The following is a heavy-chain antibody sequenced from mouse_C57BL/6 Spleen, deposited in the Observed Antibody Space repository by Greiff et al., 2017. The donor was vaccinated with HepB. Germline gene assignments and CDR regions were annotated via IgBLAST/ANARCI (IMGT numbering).Heavy chain of an antibody. J-gene: IGHJ4*01. D-gene: IGHD2-5*01. CDR2: INSDGGSS. Sequence: EVNVVESGGGLVQPGESLKLYCESNEYEFPSHDMSWVRKTPEKRLELVAAINSDGGSSYYPDTMERRFIISRDNTTTTLYLQSSSLRSEDTALDYWASILSNLYAMDDWGQGTSVTVSS. CDR1: EYEFPSHD. CDR3: ASILSNLYAMDD. V-gene: IGHV5-2*01.